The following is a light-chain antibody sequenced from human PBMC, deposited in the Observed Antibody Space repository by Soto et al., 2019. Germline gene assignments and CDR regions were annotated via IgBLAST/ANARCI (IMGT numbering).Light chain of an antibody. CDR3: SSYAGSLWV. CDR2: EVS. J-gene: IGLJ3*02. V-gene: IGLV2-8*01. CDR1: SSDVGGYNY. Sequence: QSALTQPPSASGSPGQSVTISCTRTSSDVGGYNYVSWYQQHPGKAPKLMIYEVSKRPSGVPDRFSGSKSGNTASLTVSGLQAEDEADYYCSSYAGSLWVFGGGTKLTVL.